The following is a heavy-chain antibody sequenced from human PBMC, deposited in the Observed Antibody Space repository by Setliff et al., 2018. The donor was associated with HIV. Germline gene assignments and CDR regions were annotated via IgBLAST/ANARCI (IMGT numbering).Heavy chain of an antibody. D-gene: IGHD3-10*01. V-gene: IGHV3-15*01. Sequence: PGGSLRLSCEGSGFTFSQPWMNWVRQAPGKGLEWVGRIKSKADGGTTEYGASVKGRFTMSRDESKSIAYLQMNSLKTEDTAVYYCTRNRNYTSDIWGQGTMVTVS. CDR3: TRNRNYTSDI. CDR1: GFTFSQPW. J-gene: IGHJ3*02. CDR2: IKSKADGGTT.